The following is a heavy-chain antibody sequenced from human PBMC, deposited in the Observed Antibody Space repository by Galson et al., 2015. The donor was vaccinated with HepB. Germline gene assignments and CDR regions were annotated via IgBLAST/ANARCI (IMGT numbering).Heavy chain of an antibody. J-gene: IGHJ3*02. CDR3: ARATRITMIVVVIEDAFDI. Sequence: SVKVSCKASGYTFTSYGISWVRQAPGQGLEWMGWISAYNGNTNYAQKLQGRVTMTTDTSTSTAYMELRSLRSDDTAVYYCARATRITMIVVVIEDAFDIWGQGTMVTVSS. CDR2: ISAYNGNT. CDR1: GYTFTSYG. V-gene: IGHV1-18*04. D-gene: IGHD3-22*01.